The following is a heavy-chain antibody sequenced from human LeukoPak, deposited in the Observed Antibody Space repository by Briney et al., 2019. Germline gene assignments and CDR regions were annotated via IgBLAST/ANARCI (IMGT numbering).Heavy chain of an antibody. J-gene: IGHJ4*02. CDR3: AAYGDYVGYFDY. D-gene: IGHD4-17*01. CDR1: GFTFSSYG. V-gene: IGHV3-33*01. CDR2: IWYDGSNK. Sequence: GRSLRLSCAASGFTFSSYGMHWVRQAPGKGLEWVAVIWYDGSNKYYADSVKGRFTISRDNSKNTLYLQMNSLRAEDTAVYYCAAYGDYVGYFDYWGQGTLVTVSS.